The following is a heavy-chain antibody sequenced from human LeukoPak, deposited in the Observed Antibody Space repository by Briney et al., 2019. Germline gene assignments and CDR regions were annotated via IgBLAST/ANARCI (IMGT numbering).Heavy chain of an antibody. V-gene: IGHV3-66*01. D-gene: IGHD3-10*01. Sequence: GGSLRLSCAASGFTFSSYWMSWVRQAPGKGLEWVSVIYSGGSTYYADSVKGRFTISRDNSKNTLYLQMNSLRAEDTAVYYCARDLSGVRGTDYWGQGTLVTVSS. CDR3: ARDLSGVRGTDY. CDR2: IYSGGST. J-gene: IGHJ4*02. CDR1: GFTFSSYW.